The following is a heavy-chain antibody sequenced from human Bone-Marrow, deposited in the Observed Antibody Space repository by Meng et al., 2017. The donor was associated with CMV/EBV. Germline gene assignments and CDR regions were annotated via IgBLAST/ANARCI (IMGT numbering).Heavy chain of an antibody. J-gene: IGHJ5*02. V-gene: IGHV1-46*01. D-gene: IGHD6-25*01. CDR1: GYTFTSYY. CDR3: SRDCRDQRPQPDKWFGP. CDR2: INPSSGST. Sequence: ASVKVSCKASGYTFTSYYMHWVRQAPGQGLEWMGIINPSSGSTSYAQKFQGRVTMTRDTSTSTVYMELSSLRSEDTAVYYCSRDCRDQRPQPDKWFGPWGQGTRVTGSS.